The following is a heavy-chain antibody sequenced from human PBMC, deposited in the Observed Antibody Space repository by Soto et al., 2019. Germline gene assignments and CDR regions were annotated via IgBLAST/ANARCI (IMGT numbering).Heavy chain of an antibody. D-gene: IGHD6-19*01. CDR3: AATWTYSSGWYPGYFDY. V-gene: IGHV4-59*01. CDR2: IYYSGST. CDR1: GGSISSYY. J-gene: IGHJ4*02. Sequence: SETLSLTCTVSGGSISSYYWSWIRQPPGKGLEWIGYIYYSGSTNYNPSLKSRVTITVDTSKNQFSQKLSSVTAADTAVYYCAATWTYSSGWYPGYFDYWGQGTLVTVSS.